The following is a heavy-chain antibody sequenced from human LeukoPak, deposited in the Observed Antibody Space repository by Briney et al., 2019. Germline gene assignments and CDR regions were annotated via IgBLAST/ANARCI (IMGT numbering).Heavy chain of an antibody. D-gene: IGHD3-16*01. V-gene: IGHV1-18*01. CDR2: ISIYNGNT. CDR1: GYTFTSYG. Sequence: ASVKVSCKASGYTFTSYGITWVRQAPGQGLERMGWISIYNGNTNYAQKLQGRVTMTTDTSTSTAYMELRSLRSDDTAVYYCARAVVYDNVWGSYPTDYWGQGTLVTVSS. CDR3: ARAVVYDNVWGSYPTDY. J-gene: IGHJ4*02.